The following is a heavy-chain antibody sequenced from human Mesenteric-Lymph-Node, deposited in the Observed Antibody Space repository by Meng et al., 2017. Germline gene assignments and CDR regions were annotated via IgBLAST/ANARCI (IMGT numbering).Heavy chain of an antibody. CDR1: GFSLSTRGVG. D-gene: IGHD5-18*01. J-gene: IGHJ4*02. V-gene: IGHV2-5*02. CDR3: AHSTNTATIAFDY. CDR2: IFWDDDK. Sequence: QIPLQESGPTLVKPTQTLTRPWNFSGFSLSTRGVGVGWIRQPPGKALEWLAFIFWDDDKRHSPSLKSRLTITKDTSKNQVVLTMTNMEPVDTATYYCAHSTNTATIAFDYWGQGTLVTVSS.